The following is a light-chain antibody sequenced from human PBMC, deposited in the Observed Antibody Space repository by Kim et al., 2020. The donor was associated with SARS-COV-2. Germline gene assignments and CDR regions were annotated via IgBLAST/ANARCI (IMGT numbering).Light chain of an antibody. CDR2: AAS. CDR1: QSVSSN. V-gene: IGKV3D-15*01. Sequence: IMMTQSPVTMSVSPGERVTLSCRASQSVSSNLAWYQQKPGQAHRLLIYAASTRANGIPARFSGSGSGTEFTLTINSLQPEDFAIYYCQKYNDWPANFDQVTKVDIK. J-gene: IGKJ1*01. CDR3: QKYNDWPAN.